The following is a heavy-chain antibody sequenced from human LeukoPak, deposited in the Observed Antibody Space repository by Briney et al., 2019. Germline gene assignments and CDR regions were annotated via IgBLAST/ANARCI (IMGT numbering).Heavy chain of an antibody. CDR3: AQRFLFHAFDI. Sequence: GGSLRLSCAASGFTFGHSWVHWVRQAPGKGLVWVSLINADGSTATYADSVKGRFTISRDNSKNTLYLQMNSLRAEDTAVYYYAQRFLFHAFDIWGQGTMVTVSS. J-gene: IGHJ3*02. D-gene: IGHD3-3*01. CDR2: INADGSTA. CDR1: GFTFGHSW. V-gene: IGHV3-74*01.